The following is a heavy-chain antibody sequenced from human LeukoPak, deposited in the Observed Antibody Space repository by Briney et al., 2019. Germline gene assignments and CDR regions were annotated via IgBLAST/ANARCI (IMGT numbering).Heavy chain of an antibody. D-gene: IGHD3-22*01. CDR1: GGSFSGYY. J-gene: IGHJ4*02. Sequence: SETLSLTCAVYGGSFSGYYWSWIRQPPGKGLEWIGEINHSGSTNYNPSLKSRVTISVDTSKNQFSLKLSSVTAADTAVYYCARENYDSSGYYHAAFDYWGQGTLVTVSS. CDR2: INHSGST. CDR3: ARENYDSSGYYHAAFDY. V-gene: IGHV4-34*01.